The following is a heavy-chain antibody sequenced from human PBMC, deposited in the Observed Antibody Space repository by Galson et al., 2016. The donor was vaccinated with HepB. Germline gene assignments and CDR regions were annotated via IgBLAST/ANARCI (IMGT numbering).Heavy chain of an antibody. CDR2: TYYRSKWYY. CDR3: ARDGYTSGWHGAFEI. Sequence: CAISGDSVSGTTIAWNWIRHSPSRGLEWLGRTYYRSKWYYDYAGSVKSRITINPDTSRNQFSLQLNSVTPEDTAVYYCARDGYTSGWHGAFEIWGQGTAVIVSS. D-gene: IGHD6-19*01. V-gene: IGHV6-1*01. CDR1: GDSVSGTTIA. J-gene: IGHJ3*02.